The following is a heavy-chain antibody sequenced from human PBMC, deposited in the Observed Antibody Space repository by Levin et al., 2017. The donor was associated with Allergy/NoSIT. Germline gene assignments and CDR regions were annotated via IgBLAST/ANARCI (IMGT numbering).Heavy chain of an antibody. J-gene: IGHJ4*02. Sequence: ASVKVSCKASGYTFTNYAIHWVRQAPGQRLQWMGWIIAGNGNTKYSQNFQGRVTITSNTSATTAYMELSSLRSEDTAVYYCARSLSSGCCYYFDYWGQGTLVTVSS. CDR1: GYTFTNYA. D-gene: IGHD6-19*01. CDR2: IIAGNGNT. CDR3: ARSLSSGCCYYFDY. V-gene: IGHV1-3*01.